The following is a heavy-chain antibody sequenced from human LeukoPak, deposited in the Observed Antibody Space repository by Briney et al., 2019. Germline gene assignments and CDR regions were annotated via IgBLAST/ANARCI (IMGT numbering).Heavy chain of an antibody. CDR1: GGSVSSGSYY. CDR2: IYYSGST. V-gene: IGHV4-61*01. D-gene: IGHD3-22*01. J-gene: IGHJ4*02. Sequence: SSETLSLTCTVSGGSVSSGSYYWSWIRQPPGKGLEWIGNIYYSGSTNYNPSPKSRGTISGDMSKNQFSLKLSSVTAADTAVYYCARVAYYYDSSGYRFDYWGQGTLVTVSS. CDR3: ARVAYYYDSSGYRFDY.